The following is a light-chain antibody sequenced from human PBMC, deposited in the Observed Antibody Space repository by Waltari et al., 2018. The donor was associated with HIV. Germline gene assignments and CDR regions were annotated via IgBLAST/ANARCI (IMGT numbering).Light chain of an antibody. CDR2: GAT. Sequence: EIVMTQSPATLSVSPGGSATLFCRASQSVSSNLAWYQQKPGQGPRLLIYGATTRATGIPARFGGSGSGTEFTLTISSLQSEDFGLYYCQQYNQGPLGITFGQGTRLEI. J-gene: IGKJ5*01. V-gene: IGKV3-15*01. CDR3: QQYNQGPLGIT. CDR1: QSVSSN.